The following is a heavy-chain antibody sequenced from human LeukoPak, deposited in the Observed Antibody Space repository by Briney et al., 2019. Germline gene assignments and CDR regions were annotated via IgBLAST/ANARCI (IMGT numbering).Heavy chain of an antibody. D-gene: IGHD3-22*01. V-gene: IGHV4-38-2*02. CDR1: GYSISSGYY. Sequence: SETLSLTCTVSGYSISSGYYWGWIRQPPGQGLEWIGSIYHSGSTYYNPSLKSRVTISVDTSKNQFSLKLSSVTAADTAVYYCARQSYYYDSSGYYSFFDYWGQGTLVTVSS. CDR2: IYHSGST. CDR3: ARQSYYYDSSGYYSFFDY. J-gene: IGHJ4*02.